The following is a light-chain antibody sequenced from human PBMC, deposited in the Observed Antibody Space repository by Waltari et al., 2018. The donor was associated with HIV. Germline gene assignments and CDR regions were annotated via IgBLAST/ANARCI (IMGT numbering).Light chain of an antibody. Sequence: QSALTQSASVSGSPGQSITISCTGTSSDVGGHNFVSWYQQHPGKAPKLMISEVSNRPSGVSNRFSGSKSGNTASLTISGLRAEDEADYYCSSYTSSITVVFGGGTKLTVL. CDR3: SSYTSSITVV. V-gene: IGLV2-14*01. CDR1: SSDVGGHNF. J-gene: IGLJ2*01. CDR2: EVS.